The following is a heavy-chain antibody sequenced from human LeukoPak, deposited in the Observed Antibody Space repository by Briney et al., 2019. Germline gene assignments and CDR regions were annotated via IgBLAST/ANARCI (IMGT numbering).Heavy chain of an antibody. D-gene: IGHD6-19*01. CDR1: GGSISSHY. CDR2: IHGSGST. V-gene: IGHV4-4*07. J-gene: IGHJ4*02. Sequence: PSETLSLTCTVSGGSISSHYWTWIRQPAEKGLEWIGRIHGSGSTNYNPSLESRATMSVDTSRNQFSLRLSSVTAADTAVYYCAKIPSGSHNQYEYWGQGTLVTVSS. CDR3: AKIPSGSHNQYEY.